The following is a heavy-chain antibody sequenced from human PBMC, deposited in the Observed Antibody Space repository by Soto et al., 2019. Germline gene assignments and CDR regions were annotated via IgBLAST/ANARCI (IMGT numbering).Heavy chain of an antibody. CDR1: GGTFRTYA. J-gene: IGHJ4*02. Sequence: QVQLVHSGAEVKKPGSSVRVSCKTSGGTFRTYAINWVRQAPGQGLEWMGSIIPLLGTVKYAQRFQGRVKINADEAKNTAYMELSSLRSEDTAVFYCARAKEYYNGYDPPYYFDYWGQGTLVTVSS. CDR3: ARAKEYYNGYDPPYYFDY. D-gene: IGHD5-12*01. CDR2: IIPLLGTV. V-gene: IGHV1-69*15.